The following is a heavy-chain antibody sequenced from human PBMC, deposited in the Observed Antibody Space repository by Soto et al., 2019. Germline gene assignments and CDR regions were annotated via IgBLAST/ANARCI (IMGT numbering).Heavy chain of an antibody. CDR1: GFPFSSYA. CDR2: ISYDGSNK. CDR3: ARGGGVRGDRHAFDI. Sequence: GGALSLTCAASGFPFSSYAMDWIRQAPGKGLEWVAVISYDGSNKYYADSVKGRFTISRDNYKHTVYLQMNSPRAEDTAEFCCARGGGVRGDRHAFDIWGQGTMVTVSS. V-gene: IGHV3-30-3*01. D-gene: IGHD3-10*01. J-gene: IGHJ3*02.